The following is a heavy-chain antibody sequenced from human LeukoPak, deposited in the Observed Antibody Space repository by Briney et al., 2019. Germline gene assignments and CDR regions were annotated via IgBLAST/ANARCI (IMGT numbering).Heavy chain of an antibody. CDR1: GFTFSSYA. Sequence: GGSLRLSCAASGFTFSSYAMSWVRQAPGKGLEWVSAISGSGGSTYYADSVKGRFTISRDNAKNSLYLQMNSLRAEDTALYCCAKDYYYGSGSYSLFDYWGQGTLVTVSS. J-gene: IGHJ4*02. CDR2: ISGSGGST. D-gene: IGHD3-10*01. V-gene: IGHV3-23*01. CDR3: AKDYYYGSGSYSLFDY.